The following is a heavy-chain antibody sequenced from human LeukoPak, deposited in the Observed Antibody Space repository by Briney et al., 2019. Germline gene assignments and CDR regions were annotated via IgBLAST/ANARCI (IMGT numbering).Heavy chain of an antibody. Sequence: SETLSLTCAVSGGSFSGYYWSWIRQPPGKGLEWIGEINHSGSTNYNPSLKSRVTISVDTSKNQFSLKLSSVTAADTAVYFCARGPPTDYYDSSGFYYVFDYWGQGTLVTVSS. CDR2: INHSGST. CDR1: GGSFSGYY. J-gene: IGHJ4*02. V-gene: IGHV4-34*01. D-gene: IGHD3-22*01. CDR3: ARGPPTDYYDSSGFYYVFDY.